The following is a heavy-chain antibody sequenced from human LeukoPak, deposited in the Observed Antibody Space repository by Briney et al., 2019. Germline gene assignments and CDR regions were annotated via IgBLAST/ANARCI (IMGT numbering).Heavy chain of an antibody. J-gene: IGHJ5*02. CDR3: ARDSRLTYYYGSGLPTPWFDP. CDR2: ISSSGSTI. V-gene: IGHV3-48*03. D-gene: IGHD3-10*01. CDR1: GFTFSSYE. Sequence: GGSLRLSCAASGFTFSSYEMNWVRQAPGKGLEWVSYISSSGSTIYYADSVKGRFTISRDNAKNSLYLQMNSLRAEDTAVYYCARDSRLTYYYGSGLPTPWFDPWGQGTLVTVSS.